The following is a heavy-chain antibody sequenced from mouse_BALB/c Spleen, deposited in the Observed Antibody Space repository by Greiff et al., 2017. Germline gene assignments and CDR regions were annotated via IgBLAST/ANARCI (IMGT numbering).Heavy chain of an antibody. CDR3: ARGDTTVVAPMDY. CDR2: ISSGGST. Sequence: EVKLVESGGGLVKPGGSLKLSCAASGFTFSSYAMSWVRQTPEKRLEWVASISSGGSTYYPDSVKGRFTISRDNARNILYLQMSSLRSEDTAMYYCARGDTTVVAPMDYWGQGTSVTVSS. CDR1: GFTFSSYA. D-gene: IGHD1-1*01. J-gene: IGHJ4*01. V-gene: IGHV5-6-5*01.